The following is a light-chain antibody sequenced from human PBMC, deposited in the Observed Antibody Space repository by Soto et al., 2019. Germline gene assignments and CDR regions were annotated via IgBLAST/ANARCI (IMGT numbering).Light chain of an antibody. CDR3: QRSCSTHT. Sequence: DIQMTQSPSSLSASVGDRVTITCRASQSISSYLNWSQQKTGKAPKLRIYAASSLQSGGPSRFSGRGSGTDFTLTISSLQPEDFANYYCQRSCSTHTFGPGTKVDIK. V-gene: IGKV1-39*01. CDR1: QSISSY. CDR2: AAS. J-gene: IGKJ3*01.